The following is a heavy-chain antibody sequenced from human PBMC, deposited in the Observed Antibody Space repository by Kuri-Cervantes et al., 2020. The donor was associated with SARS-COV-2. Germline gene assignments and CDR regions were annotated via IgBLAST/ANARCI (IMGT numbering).Heavy chain of an antibody. D-gene: IGHD1-26*01. V-gene: IGHV4-59*12. CDR2: IYYSGST. Sequence: SETLSLTCTVSGGSISSYYWSWIRQPPGKGLEWIGYIYYSGSTNYNPSLKSRVTISVDTFKNQFSLKLSSVTAADTAEYYCARGGAIFDYWGQGTLVTVSS. CDR3: ARGGAIFDY. J-gene: IGHJ4*02. CDR1: GGSISSYY.